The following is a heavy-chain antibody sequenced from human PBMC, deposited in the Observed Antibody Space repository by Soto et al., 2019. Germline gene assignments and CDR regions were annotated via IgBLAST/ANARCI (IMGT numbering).Heavy chain of an antibody. Sequence: SETLSLTCNVSGASITSHYFAWIRQTPGRRLEWLGFIYLGGSINYNPSFKSRVIISVDTSKNQFAVRLSSVTAADTAVYYCARVGSSWYLGMDVWGQGTTVTVSS. CDR1: GASITSHY. D-gene: IGHD6-13*01. CDR3: ARVGSSWYLGMDV. CDR2: IYLGGSI. J-gene: IGHJ6*02. V-gene: IGHV4-59*11.